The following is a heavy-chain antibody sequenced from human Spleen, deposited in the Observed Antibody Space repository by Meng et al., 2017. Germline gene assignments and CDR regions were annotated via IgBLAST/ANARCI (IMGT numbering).Heavy chain of an antibody. CDR3: ARVTYSSGSEKKTVGFDA. J-gene: IGHJ5*02. CDR1: GYSITGSYN. D-gene: IGHD6-19*01. CDR2: IYQSGST. Sequence: GSLRLSCAVSGYSITGSYNWGWIRQSPGKGLEWIGSIYQSGSTYYNPSLKSRVTMSADTSKNQFSLKLTSVTAADTAVYYCARVTYSSGSEKKTVGFDAWGQGTLVTVSS. V-gene: IGHV4-38-2*01.